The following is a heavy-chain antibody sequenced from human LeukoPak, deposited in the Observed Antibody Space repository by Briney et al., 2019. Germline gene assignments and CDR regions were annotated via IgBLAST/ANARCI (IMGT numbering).Heavy chain of an antibody. J-gene: IGHJ4*02. V-gene: IGHV4-59*01. D-gene: IGHD4-11*01. CDR1: GDSISSDY. CDR3: ARATYSNYVYYFDY. CDR2: IYYSGSP. Sequence: SETLSLTCTVSGDSISSDYWSWIRQPPGKGLEWIGYIYYSGSPNYNPSLKSRVTISIDTSKNQFSLKLSSVTAADTAVYYCARATYSNYVYYFDYWGQGTLVTVSS.